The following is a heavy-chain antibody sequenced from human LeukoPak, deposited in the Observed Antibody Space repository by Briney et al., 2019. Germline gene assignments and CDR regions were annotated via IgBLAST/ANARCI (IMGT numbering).Heavy chain of an antibody. Sequence: ASETLSLTYTVSGGSISSSSYYWGWIRQPPGKGLEWIGSIYYSGSTYYNPSLKSRVTISVDTSKNQFSLKLSSVTAADTAVYYCARPRITIFGVVIDAFDIWGQGTMVTVSS. D-gene: IGHD3-3*01. CDR2: IYYSGST. CDR3: ARPRITIFGVVIDAFDI. J-gene: IGHJ3*02. V-gene: IGHV4-39*01. CDR1: GGSISSSSYY.